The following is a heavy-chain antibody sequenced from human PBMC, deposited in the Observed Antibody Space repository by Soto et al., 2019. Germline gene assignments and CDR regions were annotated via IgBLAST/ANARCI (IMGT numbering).Heavy chain of an antibody. CDR2: IFYREST. CDR1: GGSISSGSYY. Sequence: QVQLQESGPGLVKPSQTLSLTCTVSGGSISSGSYYWSWIRQHPGQGLEWIGYIFYRESTYYNPTLKSRVTISVVTSKNQFSLKLRSVTAANTAVYYCARDQAIGGSSYWGQGTLVTVYS. CDR3: ARDQAIGGSSY. V-gene: IGHV4-31*03. D-gene: IGHD1-26*01. J-gene: IGHJ4*02.